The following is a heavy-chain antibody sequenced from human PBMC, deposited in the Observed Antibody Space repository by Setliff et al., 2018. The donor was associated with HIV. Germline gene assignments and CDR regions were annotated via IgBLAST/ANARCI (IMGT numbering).Heavy chain of an antibody. Sequence: ASVKVSCKASGYTFTSYGISWVRQAPGQGLEWMGWISAYNGNTNYAQKFQGRVTITADGSTSTAYMELSSLRFEDTATYYCARDQATGYEKVWFSWIDPWGQGTLVTVSS. V-gene: IGHV1-18*01. CDR1: GYTFTSYG. CDR2: ISAYNGNT. J-gene: IGHJ5*02. D-gene: IGHD5-12*01. CDR3: ARDQATGYEKVWFSWIDP.